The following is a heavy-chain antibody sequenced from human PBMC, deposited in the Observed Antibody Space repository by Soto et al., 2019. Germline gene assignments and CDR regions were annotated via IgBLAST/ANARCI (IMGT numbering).Heavy chain of an antibody. D-gene: IGHD2-15*01. CDR2: ISGSGGST. CDR1: GFTFNSYA. CDR3: AKLGHIAVVVAAPFDY. Sequence: EVQLLESGGGLVQPGGSLRLSCAASGFTFNSYAMSWVRQAPGKGLEWVSAISGSGGSTYYADSVKGRFTISRDNSKNTLYLQMNSLRAEDTAVYYCAKLGHIAVVVAAPFDYWGQGTLVTVSS. J-gene: IGHJ4*02. V-gene: IGHV3-23*01.